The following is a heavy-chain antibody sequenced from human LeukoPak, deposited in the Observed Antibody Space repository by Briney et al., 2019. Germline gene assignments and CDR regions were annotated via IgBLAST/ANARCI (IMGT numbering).Heavy chain of an antibody. V-gene: IGHV3-48*03. D-gene: IGHD2-15*01. CDR2: ISSSGNTI. J-gene: IGHJ4*02. CDR3: ARDLSGGSSDY. CDR1: GFTFSSYE. Sequence: GGSLRLSCAASGFTFSSYEMNWVRQAPGKGLEWVSYISSSGNTIYYADSVKGRFTISRDNAKNSLYLQMNSLRAEDTAVYYCARDLSGGSSDYWGQGTLVTVSP.